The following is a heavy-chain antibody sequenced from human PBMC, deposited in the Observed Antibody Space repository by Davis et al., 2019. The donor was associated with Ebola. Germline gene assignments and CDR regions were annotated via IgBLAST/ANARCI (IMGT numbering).Heavy chain of an antibody. CDR1: GFTFSSYA. Sequence: GESLKISCAASGFTFSSYAMSWVRQAPGKGLEWVSAISGSGGSTYYADSVKGRFTISRDNSKNTLYLQMSSLRAEDTAVYYCANLVGGASGTFHYYYYMDVWGKGTTVTVSS. V-gene: IGHV3-23*01. J-gene: IGHJ6*03. D-gene: IGHD1-26*01. CDR2: ISGSGGST. CDR3: ANLVGGASGTFHYYYYMDV.